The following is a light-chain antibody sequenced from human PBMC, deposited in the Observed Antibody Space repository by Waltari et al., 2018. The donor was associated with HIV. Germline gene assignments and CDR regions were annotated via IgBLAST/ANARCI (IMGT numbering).Light chain of an antibody. CDR2: WAF. V-gene: IGKV4-1*01. Sequence: DIVMTQSPDSLAVSLGERATINCKSSQSLLFNANNKNYLAWYQQKPGQSPTLLFYWAFTREFGVPDRFTGSGSGTDFTLTITSLQSEDVALYYCQQYYSFPWTFGQGTKVEIK. CDR3: QQYYSFPWT. CDR1: QSLLFNANNKNY. J-gene: IGKJ1*01.